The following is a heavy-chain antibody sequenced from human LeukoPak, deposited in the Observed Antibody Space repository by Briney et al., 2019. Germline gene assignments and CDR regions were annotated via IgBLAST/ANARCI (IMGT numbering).Heavy chain of an antibody. CDR3: ARHGFEWELQTHDAFDI. CDR2: INPDGSTT. D-gene: IGHD1-26*01. V-gene: IGHV3-74*01. CDR1: KFTFSSYW. Sequence: GGSLRLSCAASKFTFSSYWMHWVRQAPGKGLVWVSRINPDGSTTNYADSVKGRFTISRDNAKNTLYLQMNSLRAEDTAVYYCARHGFEWELQTHDAFDIWGQGTMVTVSS. J-gene: IGHJ3*02.